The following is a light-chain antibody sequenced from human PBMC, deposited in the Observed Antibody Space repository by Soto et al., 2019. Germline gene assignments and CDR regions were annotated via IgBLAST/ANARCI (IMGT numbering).Light chain of an antibody. J-gene: IGKJ1*01. CDR3: QQYYSTPRT. V-gene: IGKV4-1*01. CDR1: QTVLYSSNNKNH. Sequence: DIVMPQSPDSLSVSLGERATINCKSSQTVLYSSNNKNHLAWYQQRPGQPPKLLFSWASTRESGVPDRFSASGSGTDFTLSIGSLQAEDVAVYDCQQYYSTPRTFGQGTKVDIK. CDR2: WAS.